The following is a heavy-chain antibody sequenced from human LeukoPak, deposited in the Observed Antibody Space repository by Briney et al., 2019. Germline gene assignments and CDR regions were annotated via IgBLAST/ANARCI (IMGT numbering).Heavy chain of an antibody. V-gene: IGHV4-39*01. CDR1: GDSISSSTSY. D-gene: IGHD3-9*01. Sequence: PSETLSLTCTVSGDSISSSTSYWGWIRQPPGKGLEWIGTMYYTGSTYHKSSLKSRVTISVDTSKNQFSLILSSVTAADTAGYYCVINQRRKYILVYRPKIFDIWGKGKMVTVSS. CDR2: MYYTGST. CDR3: VINQRRKYILVYRPKIFDI. J-gene: IGHJ3*02.